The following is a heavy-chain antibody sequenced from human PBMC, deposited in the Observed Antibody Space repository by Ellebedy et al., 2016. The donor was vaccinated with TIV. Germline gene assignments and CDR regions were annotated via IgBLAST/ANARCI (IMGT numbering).Heavy chain of an antibody. V-gene: IGHV2-5*02. D-gene: IGHD2-2*01. J-gene: IGHJ4*02. CDR2: IYWDGDE. CDR3: AHTLFYCSSSGCHKGVFNFDY. CDR1: GFSLTTPPVG. Sequence: SGPTLVKPTQTLTLTCSFSGFSLTTPPVGVGWIRQPPGKALEWLALIYWDGDERISPSLKNRLTISRETSENQVVLTMSNMDPADTATYFCAHTLFYCSSSGCHKGVFNFDYWGQGTLVTVSS.